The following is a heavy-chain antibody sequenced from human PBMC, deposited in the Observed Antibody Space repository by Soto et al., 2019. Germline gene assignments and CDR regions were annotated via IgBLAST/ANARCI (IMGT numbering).Heavy chain of an antibody. D-gene: IGHD1-1*01. Sequence: EVQVVESGGDLVKPGGSLRLSCATSGFIFSSAWMSWVRQAPGKGLEWVGRIKSKSDGGTRDYAAPVNGRFNISSDDSKNMVYLQMSSLTAEDTAVYYCVEGWNDFWGQGTLVTVSS. CDR2: IKSKSDGGTR. CDR3: VEGWNDF. J-gene: IGHJ4*02. V-gene: IGHV3-15*01. CDR1: GFIFSSAW.